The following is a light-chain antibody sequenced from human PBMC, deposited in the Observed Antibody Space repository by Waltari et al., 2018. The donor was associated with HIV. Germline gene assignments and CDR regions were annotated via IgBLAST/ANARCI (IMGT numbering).Light chain of an antibody. Sequence: EIVLTQSPGTLSLSPGESATLSCRASQSVTSSYLAWFQQKPGQAPRLLSYGASSRATGVPDRFSGSGSGTDFTLTISRLEPEDFAVYYCQQYGSSPPVTFGQGTRLDIK. CDR1: QSVTSSY. CDR3: QQYGSSPPVT. J-gene: IGKJ5*01. V-gene: IGKV3-20*01. CDR2: GAS.